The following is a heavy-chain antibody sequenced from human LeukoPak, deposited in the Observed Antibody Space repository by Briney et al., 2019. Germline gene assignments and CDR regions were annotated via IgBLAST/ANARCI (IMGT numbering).Heavy chain of an antibody. CDR2: IKQDGSEK. V-gene: IGHV3-7*01. CDR3: AREGPSVTPYY. CDR1: GFKFSSNW. Sequence: GGSLRLSCAASGFKFSSNWMSRVRQAPGKGLEWVANIKQDGSEKYYVDSVKGRFTISRDNAKNSLYLQMNSLRAEDTAVYYCAREGPSVTPYYWGQGTLVTVSS. J-gene: IGHJ4*02. D-gene: IGHD4-17*01.